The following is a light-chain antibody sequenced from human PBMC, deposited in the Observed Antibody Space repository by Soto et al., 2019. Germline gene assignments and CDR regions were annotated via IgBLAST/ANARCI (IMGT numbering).Light chain of an antibody. CDR2: YAS. Sequence: EMVMTQSPATLSVSPGERVTLSCRASESVHSNLAWYQQKPGQGPSLLIYYASTRVTGVPDRFSGSGSGTEFTLAISSLHSEDVGFYYCHYYSNWHPTFGPRTKVEIK. CDR3: HYYSNWHPT. J-gene: IGKJ3*01. V-gene: IGKV3-15*01. CDR1: ESVHSN.